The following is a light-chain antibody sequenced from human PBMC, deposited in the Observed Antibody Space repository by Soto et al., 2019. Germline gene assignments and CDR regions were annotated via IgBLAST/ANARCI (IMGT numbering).Light chain of an antibody. J-gene: IGKJ1*01. CDR2: DAS. CDR1: QSIGLA. Sequence: EIVLTQSPATLSLSPGERATLSCRASQSIGLAIAWYQHKPGQAPRLLIFDASQRATGIPARFRGSGSGTEFTLTISSLQPEDFGIYYCQQYENYWTFGQGTKVDIK. CDR3: QQYENYWT. V-gene: IGKV3-11*01.